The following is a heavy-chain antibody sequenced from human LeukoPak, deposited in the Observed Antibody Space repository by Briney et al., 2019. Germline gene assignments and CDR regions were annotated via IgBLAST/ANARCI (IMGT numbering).Heavy chain of an antibody. J-gene: IGHJ4*02. Sequence: ASVKVSCKASGYTFTGYYMHWVRQAPGQGLEWMGWINPNSGGTNYAQKFQGRVTMTRDTSISTAYMELSSLRAEDTAVYYCATNLPLGFYDTSGYYYEGLGWGRGTLVTVSS. CDR2: INPNSGGT. CDR1: GYTFTGYY. CDR3: ATNLPLGFYDTSGYYYEGLG. V-gene: IGHV1-2*02. D-gene: IGHD3-22*01.